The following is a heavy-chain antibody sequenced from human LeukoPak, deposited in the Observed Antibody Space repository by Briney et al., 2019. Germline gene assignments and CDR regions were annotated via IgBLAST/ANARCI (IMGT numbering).Heavy chain of an antibody. CDR3: AKVVKYILTGYCNDY. Sequence: QAGGSLRLSCAASGFTFSRYWMSWVRQVPRKGLEWVANIKQDGSEKYYVDSLKGRFTISRDNSKNTLYLQMNSLRAEDTAVYYCAKVVKYILTGYCNDYWGQGTLVTVSS. D-gene: IGHD3-9*01. CDR2: IKQDGSEK. V-gene: IGHV3-7*03. CDR1: GFTFSRYW. J-gene: IGHJ4*02.